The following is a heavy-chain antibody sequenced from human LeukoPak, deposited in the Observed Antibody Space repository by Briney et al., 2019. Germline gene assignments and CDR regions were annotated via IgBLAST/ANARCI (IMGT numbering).Heavy chain of an antibody. CDR3: ARGSRWTTPLSYYYYMDV. CDR2: INHSGST. V-gene: IGHV4-34*01. CDR1: GGSFSGYY. D-gene: IGHD4-23*01. Sequence: SETLSLTCAVYGGSFSGYYWSWIRQPPGKGLEWIGEINHSGSTNYNPSLKSRVTISVDTSKNQFSLKLSSVTAADTAVYYCARGSRWTTPLSYYYYMDVWGKGTTVTVSS. J-gene: IGHJ6*03.